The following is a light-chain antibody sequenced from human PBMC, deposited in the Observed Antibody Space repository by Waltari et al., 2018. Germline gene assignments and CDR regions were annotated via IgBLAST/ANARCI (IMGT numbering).Light chain of an antibody. CDR3: QQRGSWPPA. V-gene: IGKV3-11*01. CDR1: QSVGSY. CDR2: QAS. Sequence: EIVLPQSPATLSLSPGERVTLSCRASQSVGSYLAWYQQQPGQAPRLLIHQASTRAAGIPARFSGSGSGTDFTLTISSLEPEDFAVYYCQQRGSWPPAFGGGTKVEIK. J-gene: IGKJ4*01.